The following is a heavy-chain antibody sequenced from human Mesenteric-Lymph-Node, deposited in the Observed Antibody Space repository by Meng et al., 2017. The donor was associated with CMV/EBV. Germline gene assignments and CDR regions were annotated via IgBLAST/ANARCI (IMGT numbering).Heavy chain of an antibody. Sequence: SLSGYYWSWIRQPPGKGLEWIGEISPSGTTNYNPSLKSRVSMSLYTSKNQFSLRLSSVTAADTAVYYCARVEVMVDILNSYYYGMDVWGQGTTVTVSS. CDR2: ISPSGTT. D-gene: IGHD3-9*01. CDR3: ARVEVMVDILNSYYYGMDV. CDR1: SLSGYY. J-gene: IGHJ6*02. V-gene: IGHV4-34*01.